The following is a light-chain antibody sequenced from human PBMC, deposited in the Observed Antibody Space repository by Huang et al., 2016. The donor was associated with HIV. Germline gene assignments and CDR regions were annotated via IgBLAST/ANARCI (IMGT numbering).Light chain of an antibody. CDR3: QQYDTFS. Sequence: EVVLTQSPGILSLSAGERASLSCRASRNLTNSQLACYQQKVGQPPSLLVFGASTRGSGVPERFTGGVSGRDFTLSISGLEPDDFATYYCQQYDTFSFGQGTRLE. CDR2: GAS. CDR1: RNLTNSQ. V-gene: IGKV3-20*01. J-gene: IGKJ2*01.